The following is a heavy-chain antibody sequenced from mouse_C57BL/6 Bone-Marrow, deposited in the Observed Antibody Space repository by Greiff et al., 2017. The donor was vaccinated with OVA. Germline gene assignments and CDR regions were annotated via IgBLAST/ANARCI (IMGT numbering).Heavy chain of an antibody. CDR1: GFSLTSYG. CDR2: IWRGGST. J-gene: IGHJ1*03. CDR3: AESGKGWYFDV. D-gene: IGHD1-1*02. V-gene: IGHV2-5*01. Sequence: VQLQESGPGLVQPSPSLSITCTASGFSLTSYGVHWVRQSPGKGLEWLGVIWRGGSTAYNAAFMSRLGTTKDNSKSQVFCKMNSLQADDTARYCCAESGKGWYFDVWGTGTTVTVSS.